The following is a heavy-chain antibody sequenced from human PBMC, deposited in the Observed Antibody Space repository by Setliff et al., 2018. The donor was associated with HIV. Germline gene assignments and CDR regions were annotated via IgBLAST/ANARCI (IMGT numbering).Heavy chain of an antibody. D-gene: IGHD2-8*02. CDR1: EYTFNTHW. Sequence: PGESLKISCKTSEYTFNTHWIGWVRRVPGKGLEWMGVTYPGDLRTRYNPSFQGQVTLSVDKSTRTAYLQWNSLRASDSAMYYCATRPLLDTGPSYWGQGTVVTVSS. J-gene: IGHJ4*02. CDR3: ATRPLLDTGPSY. CDR2: TYPGDLRT. V-gene: IGHV5-51*01.